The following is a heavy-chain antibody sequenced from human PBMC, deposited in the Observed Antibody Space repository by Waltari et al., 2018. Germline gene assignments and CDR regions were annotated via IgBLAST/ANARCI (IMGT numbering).Heavy chain of an antibody. J-gene: IGHJ4*02. CDR1: GYSISSGHY. V-gene: IGHV4-38-2*01. D-gene: IGHD1-7*01. CDR2: IYHSENT. CDR3: ARSYNWNYHYFDY. Sequence: QVQLQESGPGLVKPSETLPLTCAVPGYSISSGHYWGWIRQPPGKGLEWIGSIYHSENTYYNPSLKSRVTISVDTSKNQFSLKLTSVTAADTALYYCARSYNWNYHYFDYWGQGTLVTVSS.